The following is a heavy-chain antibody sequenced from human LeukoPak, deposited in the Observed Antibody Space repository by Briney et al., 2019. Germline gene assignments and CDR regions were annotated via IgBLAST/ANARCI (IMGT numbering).Heavy chain of an antibody. CDR2: ISGSGGST. CDR3: AKRGAEVGATVAPGDY. Sequence: GGSLRLSCAASGFTFSSYAMSWVRQAPGKGLEWVSAISGSGGSTYYADSVKGRFTISRDSSKNTLYLQMNSLRAEDTAVYYCAKRGAEVGATVAPGDYWGQGTLVTVSS. D-gene: IGHD1-26*01. V-gene: IGHV3-23*01. J-gene: IGHJ4*02. CDR1: GFTFSSYA.